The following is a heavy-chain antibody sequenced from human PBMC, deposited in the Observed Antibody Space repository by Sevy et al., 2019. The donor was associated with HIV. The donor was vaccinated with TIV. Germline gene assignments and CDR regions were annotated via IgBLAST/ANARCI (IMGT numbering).Heavy chain of an antibody. Sequence: GGSPRLSCAASGFAFSSHAMHWVRQAPGKGLECVAVISYEGTETFYAASVEGRFTISRDNSQNMLSLQINSLRPEDTAVYYCARDGGYSIKWYPLYWGHGTLVTVSS. J-gene: IGHJ4*01. CDR3: ARDGGYSIKWYPLY. CDR1: GFAFSSHA. D-gene: IGHD6-13*01. CDR2: ISYEGTET. V-gene: IGHV3-30-3*01.